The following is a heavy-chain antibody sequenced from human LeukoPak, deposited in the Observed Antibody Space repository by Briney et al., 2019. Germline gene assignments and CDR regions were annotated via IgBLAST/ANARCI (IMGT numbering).Heavy chain of an antibody. J-gene: IGHJ4*02. Sequence: PGGSLRLSCAASGFTFSSYGMHWVRQAPGKGLEWVAVIWYDGSNKYYADSVKGRFTISRDNSKNTLYLQMNSLRAEDTAVYYCARDGVGYNPLTTGWGQGTLVTVSS. CDR1: GFTFSSYG. D-gene: IGHD5-24*01. V-gene: IGHV3-33*01. CDR2: IWYDGSNK. CDR3: ARDGVGYNPLTTG.